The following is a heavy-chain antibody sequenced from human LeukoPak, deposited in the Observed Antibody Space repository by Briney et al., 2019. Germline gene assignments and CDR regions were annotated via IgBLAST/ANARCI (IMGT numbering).Heavy chain of an antibody. D-gene: IGHD3-16*02. CDR3: ARYSDYVWGSYRTQADY. CDR2: IYYSGST. CDR1: GGSISSSSYY. J-gene: IGHJ4*02. V-gene: IGHV4-39*01. Sequence: SETLSLTCTVSGGSISSSSYYWGWIRQPPGKGLEWIGSIYYSGSTYYNPSLKSRVTISVDTSKNQFSLKLSSVTAADTAVYYCARYSDYVWGSYRTQADYWGQGTLVTVSS.